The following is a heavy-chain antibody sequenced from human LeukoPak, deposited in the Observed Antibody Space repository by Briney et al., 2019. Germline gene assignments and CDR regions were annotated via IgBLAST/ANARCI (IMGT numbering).Heavy chain of an antibody. CDR1: GFNFNTYA. CDR2: LSSDATNT. J-gene: IGHJ1*01. V-gene: IGHV3-30*04. Sequence: GGSLRLSCAASGFNFNTYAMDWVRQAPGEGLEWVAVLSSDATNTYYADSVRGRFTISRDNSQNTLYLQMNSLRAEDTAVYYCAKEVGRNGDYQEYFQHWGQGTLVTVSS. CDR3: AKEVGRNGDYQEYFQH. D-gene: IGHD4-17*01.